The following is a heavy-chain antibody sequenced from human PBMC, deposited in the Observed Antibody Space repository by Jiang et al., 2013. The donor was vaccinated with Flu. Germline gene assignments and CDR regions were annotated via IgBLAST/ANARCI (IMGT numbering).Heavy chain of an antibody. D-gene: IGHD4-17*01. V-gene: IGHV5-51*01. Sequence: GAEVKKPGESLKISCKGSGYSFTSYWIGWVRQMPGKGLEWMGIIYPGDSDTRYSPSFQDQVTISADKSISTAYLQWSSLKASDTAMYYCARQYKGATVTTTFDYWGQGTLVTVS. CDR1: GYSFTSYW. CDR2: IYPGDSDT. CDR3: ARQYKGATVTTTFDY. J-gene: IGHJ4*02.